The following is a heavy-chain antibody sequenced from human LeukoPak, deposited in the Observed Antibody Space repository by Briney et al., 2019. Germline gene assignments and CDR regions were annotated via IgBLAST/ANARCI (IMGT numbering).Heavy chain of an antibody. CDR1: GFTFSTYA. Sequence: PGRSLRLSCTASGFTFSTYAMHWVRQAPGKGLEWVSAISGSGGSTYYADSVKGRFTISRDNSKNTLYLQMNSLRAEDTAVYYCAKDGAFLEWLLNYWGQGTLVTVSS. CDR3: AKDGAFLEWLLNY. D-gene: IGHD3-3*01. CDR2: ISGSGGST. J-gene: IGHJ4*02. V-gene: IGHV3-23*01.